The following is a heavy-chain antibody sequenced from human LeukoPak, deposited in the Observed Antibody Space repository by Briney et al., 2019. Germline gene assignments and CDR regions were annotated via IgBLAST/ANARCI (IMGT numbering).Heavy chain of an antibody. CDR3: ARDLLTALFDY. CDR2: IKQDGSEE. V-gene: IGHV3-7*01. Sequence: GGSLRLSCAASGFTFSSYWMSWVRQAPGKGLEWVANIKQDGSEEYYVDSVKGRFTISRDNAKNSLYLQMNSLRAEDTAVYYCARDLLTALFDYWGQGTLVTVSS. J-gene: IGHJ4*02. D-gene: IGHD1-14*01. CDR1: GFTFSSYW.